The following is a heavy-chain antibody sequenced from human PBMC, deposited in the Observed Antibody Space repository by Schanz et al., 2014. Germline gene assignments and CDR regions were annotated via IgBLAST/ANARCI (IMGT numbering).Heavy chain of an antibody. J-gene: IGHJ4*02. CDR1: GFTFRVFA. D-gene: IGHD3-9*01. CDR2: ITGSGAT. V-gene: IGHV3-23*01. CDR3: AKRNHDMQSLPLDY. Sequence: PGGSLRLSCAASGFTFRVFAMNWVRQAPGKGLEWVSIITGSGATYYADSVKGRFTISRDNSKNTLYLQMNSLSAEDTAVYYCAKRNHDMQSLPLDYWGQGTLVIVSS.